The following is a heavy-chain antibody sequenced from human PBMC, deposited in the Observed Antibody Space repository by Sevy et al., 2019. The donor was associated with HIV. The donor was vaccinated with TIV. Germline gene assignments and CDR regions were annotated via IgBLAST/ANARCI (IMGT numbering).Heavy chain of an antibody. CDR3: ARDLGSSGWYGYYFDY. CDR1: GFTFSSYS. V-gene: IGHV3-21*01. Sequence: GGSLRLSCAASGFTFSSYSMNWVRQAPGKGLEWVSPISSSSSYIYYADSVKGRFTISRDNAKNSLYLQMNSLRAEDTAVYYCARDLGSSGWYGYYFDYWGQGTLVTVSS. CDR2: ISSSSSYI. D-gene: IGHD6-19*01. J-gene: IGHJ4*02.